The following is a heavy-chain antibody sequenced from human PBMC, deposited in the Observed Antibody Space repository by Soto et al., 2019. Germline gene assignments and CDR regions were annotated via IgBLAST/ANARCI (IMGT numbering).Heavy chain of an antibody. CDR2: IYYSGSA. V-gene: IGHV4-61*01. CDR3: AGGGESVYSYYHRDL. Sequence: QVQLQESGPGLVKPSETLSLTCTVSGDSVTSVSDYWSWIRQPPGKGLEWIGYIYYSGSADYNPSLGGRVPFTIETPKNQFPGKLPSVTAAHRAVYYCAGGGESVYSYYHRDLGAQGTTVTVSS. CDR1: GDSVTSVSDY. J-gene: IGHJ6*02. D-gene: IGHD3-16*01.